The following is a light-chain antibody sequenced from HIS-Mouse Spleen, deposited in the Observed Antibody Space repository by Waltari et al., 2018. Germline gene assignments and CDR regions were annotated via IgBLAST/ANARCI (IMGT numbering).Light chain of an antibody. CDR1: SSDVGRYNL. Sequence: QSALTQPASVSGSPGQSITISCTGTSSDVGRYNLVSWYQQHPGKAPNLMIYEGSKRPSGVSNRFSGSKSGNTASLTISGLQAEDEADYYCCSYAGSSTFNWVFGGGTKLTVL. CDR3: CSYAGSSTFNWV. J-gene: IGLJ3*02. CDR2: EGS. V-gene: IGLV2-23*03.